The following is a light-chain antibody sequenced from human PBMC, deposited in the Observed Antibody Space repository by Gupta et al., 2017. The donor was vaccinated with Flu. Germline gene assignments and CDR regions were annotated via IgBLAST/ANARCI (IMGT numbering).Light chain of an antibody. Sequence: QSVLSQPPSASGTPGQRVTISCSLGNSNIGSSYVHWYQQVPGTAPKLLIYRNNPRPSGVPDRFSGSKSGTSASLGISGLRSEDEGDYFCGAWDDSVSVHWVFGGGTKLTVL. J-gene: IGLJ3*02. V-gene: IGLV1-47*01. CDR2: RNN. CDR1: NSNIGSSY. CDR3: GAWDDSVSVHWV.